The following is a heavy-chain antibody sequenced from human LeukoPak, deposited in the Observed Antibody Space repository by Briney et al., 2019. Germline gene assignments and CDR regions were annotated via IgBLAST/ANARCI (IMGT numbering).Heavy chain of an antibody. V-gene: IGHV3-30*02. CDR3: AKDQAVTTLDY. Sequence: PGGSLRLSCAASGFTFSSYGMHWVRQAPGKGLEWVAFIRYDGDNKFYADSVKGRFTISRDNSKNTLYLQMNSLRAEDTAVYYCAKDQAVTTLDYWGQGTLVTVSS. CDR2: IRYDGDNK. J-gene: IGHJ4*02. D-gene: IGHD4-11*01. CDR1: GFTFSSYG.